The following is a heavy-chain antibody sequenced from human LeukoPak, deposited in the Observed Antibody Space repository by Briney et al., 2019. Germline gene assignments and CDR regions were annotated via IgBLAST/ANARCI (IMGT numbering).Heavy chain of an antibody. CDR3: ARGIWQEEYYYYYMDV. CDR2: ISSSSSYI. V-gene: IGHV3-21*01. D-gene: IGHD2-15*01. J-gene: IGHJ6*03. CDR1: GFTFSSYS. Sequence: GGSLRLSCAASGFTFSSYSMNWVRQAPGKGLEWDSSISSSSSYIYYADSVKGRFTISRDNAKNSLYLQMNSLRAGDTAVYYCARGIWQEEYYYYYMDVWGKGTTVTISS.